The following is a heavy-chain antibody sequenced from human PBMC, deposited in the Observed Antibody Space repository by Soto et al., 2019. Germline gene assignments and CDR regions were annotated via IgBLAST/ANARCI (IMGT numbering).Heavy chain of an antibody. V-gene: IGHV5-51*01. CDR3: VRECLPPCIGVAER. J-gene: IGHJ4*02. CDR2: IDPDDSDA. D-gene: IGHD6-19*01. Sequence: ELQLVQSGAEVKKPGESLKISCKGSEDIFTTYWIGWVRQMPGKGLEWVGIIDPDDSDARYSPSFQGQVTISADKSINTVYLQWSSLKAADTAIYYCVRECLPPCIGVAERWGQGTRVTVSS. CDR1: EDIFTTYW.